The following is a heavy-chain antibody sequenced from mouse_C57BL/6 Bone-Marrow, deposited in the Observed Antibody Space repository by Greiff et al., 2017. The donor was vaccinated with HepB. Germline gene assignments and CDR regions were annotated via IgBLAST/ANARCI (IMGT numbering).Heavy chain of an antibody. D-gene: IGHD2-1*01. CDR2: IDPENGDT. J-gene: IGHJ2*01. V-gene: IGHV14-4*01. Sequence: VQLQQQSGAELVRPGASVKLSCTASGFNIKDDYMHWVKQRPEQGLEWIGWIDPENGDTEYASKFQGKATITADTSSNTAYLQLSSLTSEDTAVYYCTVIYYGVDYWGQGTTLTVSS. CDR1: GFNIKDDY. CDR3: TVIYYGVDY.